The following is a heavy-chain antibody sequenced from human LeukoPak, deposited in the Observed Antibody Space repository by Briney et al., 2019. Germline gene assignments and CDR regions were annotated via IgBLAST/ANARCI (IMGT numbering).Heavy chain of an antibody. J-gene: IGHJ5*02. D-gene: IGHD2-2*01. V-gene: IGHV1-46*01. Sequence: PXXGSTSYAQKFQGRVTMSRDTSTSTVYMELSSLRSEDTAVYFCARDACSTTICQAGGNWFDPWGQGTLVIVS. CDR2: PXXGST. CDR3: ARDACSTTICQAGGNWFDP.